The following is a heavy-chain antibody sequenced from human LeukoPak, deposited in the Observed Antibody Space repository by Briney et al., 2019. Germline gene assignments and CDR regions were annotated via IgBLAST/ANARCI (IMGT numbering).Heavy chain of an antibody. Sequence: GASVKVSCKASGYTFTSYYMHWVRQAPGQGLEWMGIINPSGGSTSYAQKFQGRVTMTRDTSTSTVYMELSSLRSEDTAVYYCAREGHGPQNYYYYYYMDVWGKGTTVTVSS. V-gene: IGHV1-46*03. CDR2: INPSGGST. CDR1: GYTFTSYY. J-gene: IGHJ6*03. CDR3: AREGHGPQNYYYYYYMDV. D-gene: IGHD2-8*01.